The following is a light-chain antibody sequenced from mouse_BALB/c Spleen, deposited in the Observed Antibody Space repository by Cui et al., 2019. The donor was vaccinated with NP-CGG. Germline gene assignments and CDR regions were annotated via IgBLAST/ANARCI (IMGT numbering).Light chain of an antibody. V-gene: IGLV1*01. CDR2: GTN. Sequence: QAVVTQESALTTSPGETVTLTCRSNTGAVTTSNYANWVQEKPDHVFTGLIGGTNNRVPGVPARFSGSLIGDKAALTITGAQTEDEAIYFCALWYSNHWVFGGGTKLTGL. CDR1: TGAVTTSNY. J-gene: IGLJ1*01. CDR3: ALWYSNHWV.